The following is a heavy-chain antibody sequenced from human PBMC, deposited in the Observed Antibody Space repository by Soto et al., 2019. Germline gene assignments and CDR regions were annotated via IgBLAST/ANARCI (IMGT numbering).Heavy chain of an antibody. V-gene: IGHV3-30*18. D-gene: IGHD7-27*01. CDR1: GFTFSSYG. Sequence: QVQLVESGGGVVQPGRSLRLSCAASGFTFSSYGMHWVRQAPGKGLEWVAVISYDGSNKYYADSVKGRFTISRDNSKNPLYLQRNSLRAEDMAVYYCAKDLLGPGRAYGMDVWGQGTTVTVSS. J-gene: IGHJ6*02. CDR3: AKDLLGPGRAYGMDV. CDR2: ISYDGSNK.